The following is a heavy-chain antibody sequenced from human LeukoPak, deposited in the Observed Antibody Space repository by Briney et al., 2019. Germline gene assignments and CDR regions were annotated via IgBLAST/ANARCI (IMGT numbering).Heavy chain of an antibody. V-gene: IGHV3-23*05. D-gene: IGHD6-19*01. CDR1: GITFSTFS. Sequence: GGSLSLSCVASGITFSTFSMTWVRQRPGKGLEWVASIYNSGTKIFYADSVKGRFTISRDNSNNVLFLQVDSLRAEDSVIYYCAKDIVPDSGWGLDYWGRGTLVTVSS. CDR3: AKDIVPDSGWGLDY. J-gene: IGHJ4*02. CDR2: IYNSGTKI.